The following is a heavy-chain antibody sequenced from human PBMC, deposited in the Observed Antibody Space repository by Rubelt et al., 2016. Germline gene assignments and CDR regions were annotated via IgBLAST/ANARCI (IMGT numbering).Heavy chain of an antibody. CDR1: GGSISSYY. J-gene: IGHJ2*01. D-gene: IGHD6-19*01. Sequence: QVQLQESGPGLVKPSETLSLICTVFGGSISSYYWSWMRQPPGRGLEWIGYMYYSGSTNYNPSLKSRVTMSLDTSKNQVSLKRGSVTTGDTAVYYCARCSSSDCQGFDLWGRGTRVTVSS. CDR3: ARCSSSDCQGFDL. CDR2: MYYSGST. V-gene: IGHV4-59*01.